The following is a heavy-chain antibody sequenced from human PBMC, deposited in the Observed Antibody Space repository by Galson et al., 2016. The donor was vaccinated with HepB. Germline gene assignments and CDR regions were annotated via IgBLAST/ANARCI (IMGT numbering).Heavy chain of an antibody. CDR3: ARVPGGFDWPYYFDY. V-gene: IGHV3-64*01. CDR1: GFTFSNYA. J-gene: IGHJ4*02. CDR2: VTSNGGST. D-gene: IGHD3-9*01. Sequence: SLRLSCAASGFTFSNYAMHWVRQAPGKGLEYVSGVTSNGGSTYYANSVKGRFTISRDNSKNTPYLQMGSLRAEDMAVYYCARVPGGFDWPYYFDYWGQGTLVTVSS.